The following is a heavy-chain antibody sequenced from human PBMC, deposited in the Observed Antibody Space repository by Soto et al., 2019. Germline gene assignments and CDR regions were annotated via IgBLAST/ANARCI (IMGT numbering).Heavy chain of an antibody. CDR3: ARDRATSPDYFDY. J-gene: IGHJ4*02. Sequence: KSSETLSLTCTVSGGSFRSDAYYWSWIRQPPGKGLEWIGCVYYSGRTYYNPSLESRITISMDTFKDQFSLKLSSVNAADTAVYYCARDRATSPDYFDYSGQAALVTVSS. V-gene: IGHV4-30-4*01. CDR2: VYYSGRT. CDR1: GGSFRSDAYY.